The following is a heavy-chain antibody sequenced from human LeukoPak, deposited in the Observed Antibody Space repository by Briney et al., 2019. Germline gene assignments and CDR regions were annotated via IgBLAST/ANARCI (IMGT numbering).Heavy chain of an antibody. V-gene: IGHV7-4-1*02. CDR1: GYTFTSYA. Sequence: GASVKVSCKASGYTFTSYAMNWVRQAPGQGLEWMGWINTNTGNPTYAQGFTGRFVFSLDTSVSTAYLQISSLKAEDTAVYYCARDPPTARRVHSSSSEANDYWGQGTLVTVSS. CDR2: INTNTGNP. J-gene: IGHJ4*02. CDR3: ARDPPTARRVHSSSSEANDY. D-gene: IGHD6-13*01.